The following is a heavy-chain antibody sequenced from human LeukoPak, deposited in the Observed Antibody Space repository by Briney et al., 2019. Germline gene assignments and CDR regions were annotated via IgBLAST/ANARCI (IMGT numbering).Heavy chain of an antibody. V-gene: IGHV3-9*01. J-gene: IGHJ4*02. CDR2: ISWNSGSI. Sequence: GRSLRLSCAASGFTFDDYAMHWVRQAPGKGLEWVSGISWNSGSIGYADSVKGRFTISRDNAKNSLYLQMNSLRAEDTALYYCAKDEGYSSSWYLAYWGQGALVTVSS. D-gene: IGHD6-13*01. CDR3: AKDEGYSSSWYLAY. CDR1: GFTFDDYA.